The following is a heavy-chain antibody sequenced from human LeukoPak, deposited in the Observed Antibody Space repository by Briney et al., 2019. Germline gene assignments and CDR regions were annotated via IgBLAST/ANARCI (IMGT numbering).Heavy chain of an antibody. J-gene: IGHJ6*02. D-gene: IGHD3-10*01. CDR3: ARDRWSYYNLYYYYYGMDV. Sequence: PGGSLRLSCVASGFTVSINYMSWARQAPGKGLEWVASINHNGNVNYYVDSVKGRFTISRDNAKNSLYLQMSNLRAEDTAVYYCARDRWSYYNLYYYYYGMDVWGQGTTVTVSS. CDR2: INHNGNVN. CDR1: GFTVSINY. V-gene: IGHV3-7*03.